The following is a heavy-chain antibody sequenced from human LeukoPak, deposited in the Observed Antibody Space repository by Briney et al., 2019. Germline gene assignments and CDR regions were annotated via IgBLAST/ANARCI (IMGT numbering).Heavy chain of an antibody. CDR2: ISSSSSYI. Sequence: GGSLTLLCAASGFTFNSYSMHWLRHAPGKGLEWVSSISSSSSYIYYADSVKGRFTISRDNAKNSLYLQMNSLRAEDTAVYYCARVYDFWSGYYDYWGQGTLVTVSS. V-gene: IGHV3-21*01. D-gene: IGHD3-3*01. J-gene: IGHJ4*02. CDR3: ARVYDFWSGYYDY. CDR1: GFTFNSYS.